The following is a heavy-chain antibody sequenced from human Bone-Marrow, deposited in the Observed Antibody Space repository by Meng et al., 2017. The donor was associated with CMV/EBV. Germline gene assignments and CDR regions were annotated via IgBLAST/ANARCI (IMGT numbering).Heavy chain of an antibody. J-gene: IGHJ4*02. V-gene: IGHV3-20*04. CDR3: ARKGLTPGTHFDY. Sequence: CAASGFTFDDYGMSWVRQAPGKGLEWVSGINWNGGSTGYADSVKGRFTISRDNAKNSLYLQMNSLRAEDTALYYWARKGLTPGTHFDYWGQGTLVTVSS. D-gene: IGHD1-14*01. CDR1: GFTFDDYG. CDR2: INWNGGST.